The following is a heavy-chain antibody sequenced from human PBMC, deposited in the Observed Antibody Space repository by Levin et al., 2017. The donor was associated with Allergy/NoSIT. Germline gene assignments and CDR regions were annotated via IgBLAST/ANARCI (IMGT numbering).Heavy chain of an antibody. V-gene: IGHV3-72*01. J-gene: IGHJ5*02. Sequence: GGSLRLSCAASGFTFTDHYMDWVRQAPGKGLEWVGRVRNKARSYTTEYAASVKGRFSISRDDSKNSVYLQMNSLKTEDTAVYYCADVSYGSGSYLPWGQGTLVTVSS. CDR2: VRNKARSYTT. CDR1: GFTFTDHY. CDR3: ADVSYGSGSYLP. D-gene: IGHD3-10*01.